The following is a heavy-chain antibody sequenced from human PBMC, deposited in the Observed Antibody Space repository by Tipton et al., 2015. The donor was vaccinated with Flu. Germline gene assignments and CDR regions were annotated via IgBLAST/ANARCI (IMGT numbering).Heavy chain of an antibody. CDR3: TRETGRYEGPVIDY. V-gene: IGHV3-30*04. D-gene: IGHD1-26*01. CDR1: GFTFSRYP. J-gene: IGHJ4*02. Sequence: QVQLVQSGGGVVQPGRSLRLSCAASGFTFSRYPMHWVRRAQGKGLEWVTFISYDGTNQGYTDSVKGRFTIFRDNSKNTLYLQMNSLRPEDTAVYYCTRETGRYEGPVIDYWGQGTLVTVSS. CDR2: ISYDGTNQ.